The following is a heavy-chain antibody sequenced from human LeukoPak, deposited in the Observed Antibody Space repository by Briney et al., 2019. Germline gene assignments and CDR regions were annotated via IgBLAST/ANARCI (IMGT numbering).Heavy chain of an antibody. J-gene: IGHJ4*02. Sequence: GGSLRLSCAASGFTVSSNYMSWVRQAPGKELEGVSVIYSGGSTYYADSVKGRFTISRDNSKNSLYLQMNSLSAEDTALYYCAKDGAGQWLGTGYFDYWGQGTLVTVSS. CDR3: AKDGAGQWLGTGYFDY. D-gene: IGHD6-19*01. CDR2: IYSGGST. CDR1: GFTVSSNY. V-gene: IGHV3-53*05.